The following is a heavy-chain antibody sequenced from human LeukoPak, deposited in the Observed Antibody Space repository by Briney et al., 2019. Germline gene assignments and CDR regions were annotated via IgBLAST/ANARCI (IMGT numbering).Heavy chain of an antibody. Sequence: GGSLRLSCAASGFTFSSYWMHWVRQAPGKGPVRVSRINSDGSSTSYADSVKGRFTISRDNAKNTLYLQMNSLRAEDTAVYYCAREDDSSGWYLGTVDYWGQGTLVTVSS. CDR1: GFTFSSYW. J-gene: IGHJ4*02. D-gene: IGHD6-19*01. CDR2: INSDGSST. V-gene: IGHV3-74*01. CDR3: AREDDSSGWYLGTVDY.